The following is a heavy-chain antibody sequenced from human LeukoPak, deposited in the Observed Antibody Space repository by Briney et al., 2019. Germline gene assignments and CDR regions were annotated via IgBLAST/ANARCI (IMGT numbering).Heavy chain of an antibody. D-gene: IGHD5-12*01. CDR2: ICWNNGSI. CDR1: GFTFDDYA. J-gene: IGHJ4*02. Sequence: SLRLSCAASGFTFDDYAMHWVRHAPGKGLEGGSGICWNNGSIGYADYVKGRFTISRDNAKNSLYLQMNSLRAEDMALYYCAKDTGRRYSGLFDYWGQGTLVTVSS. V-gene: IGHV3-9*03. CDR3: AKDTGRRYSGLFDY.